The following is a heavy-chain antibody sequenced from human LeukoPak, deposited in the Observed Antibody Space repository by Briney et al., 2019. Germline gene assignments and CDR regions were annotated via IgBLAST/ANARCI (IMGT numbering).Heavy chain of an antibody. CDR3: AKDLEGGVDY. J-gene: IGHJ4*02. CDR1: GFTFSSYG. V-gene: IGHV3-30*18. D-gene: IGHD3-16*01. CDR2: ISYDGSNK. Sequence: GRSLILSCAASGFTFSSYGMHWVRQAPGKGLEWVAVISYDGSNKYYADSVKGRFTISRDNSKNTLYLQMNSLRAEDTAVYYCAKDLEGGVDYWGQGTLVTVSS.